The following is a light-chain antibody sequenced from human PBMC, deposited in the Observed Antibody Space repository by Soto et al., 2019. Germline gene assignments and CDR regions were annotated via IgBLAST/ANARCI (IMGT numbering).Light chain of an antibody. J-gene: IGKJ2*01. Sequence: EIVMTQSPATLSLSPGERATLSCRASQTIDNTLAWYQRKPGQAPRLLIYDASTRATGVPAQFSGSGSGTDFTLTISSLQSEDFAVYYCQHYNYWPYTFGQGTKVEIK. CDR1: QTIDNT. V-gene: IGKV3-15*01. CDR2: DAS. CDR3: QHYNYWPYT.